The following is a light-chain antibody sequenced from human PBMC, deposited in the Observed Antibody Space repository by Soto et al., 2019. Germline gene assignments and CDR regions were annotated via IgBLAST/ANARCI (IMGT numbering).Light chain of an antibody. Sequence: EIVMTQSPATLSVSPGERATLSCRASQSVSNNLVWYQQKPDQAPRLLIYGASTRATGIPARFSGSGSGTEFTLTISSLQSEDFAIYYCQQYNNWPRTFGQGTKVEIK. V-gene: IGKV3-15*01. CDR2: GAS. CDR3: QQYNNWPRT. CDR1: QSVSNN. J-gene: IGKJ1*01.